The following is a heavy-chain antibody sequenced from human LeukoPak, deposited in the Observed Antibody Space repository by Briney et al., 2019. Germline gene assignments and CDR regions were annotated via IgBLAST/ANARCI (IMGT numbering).Heavy chain of an antibody. J-gene: IGHJ4*02. CDR2: IYYSGST. D-gene: IGHD1-26*01. V-gene: IGHV4-39*01. CDR1: GGSISSSSYY. CDR3: ARGLSGSYF. Sequence: KTSETLSLTCTVSGGSISSSSYYWGWIRQPPGKGLEWIGSIYYSGSTYYNPSLKSRVTISVDTSKNQFSLKLSSVTAADTAVYYCARGLSGSYFWGQGTLVTVSS.